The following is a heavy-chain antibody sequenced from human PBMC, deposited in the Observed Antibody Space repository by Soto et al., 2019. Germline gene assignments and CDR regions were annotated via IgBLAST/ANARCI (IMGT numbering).Heavy chain of an antibody. Sequence: GASVKVSCKASGYTFTTYDINWVRQATGQGLEWMGWMNPNSGNTGYAQKFQGRVTMTRNTSISAAYMELSSLRSEDTAVYYCARGDFDSSGYLVYYYYGMDVWGQGTTVTVSS. J-gene: IGHJ6*02. CDR3: ARGDFDSSGYLVYYYYGMDV. D-gene: IGHD3-22*01. CDR1: GYTFTTYD. V-gene: IGHV1-8*02. CDR2: MNPNSGNT.